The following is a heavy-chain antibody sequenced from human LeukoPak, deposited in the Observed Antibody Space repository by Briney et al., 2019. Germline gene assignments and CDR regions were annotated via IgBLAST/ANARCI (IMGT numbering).Heavy chain of an antibody. CDR3: ARGPPRLRYSDWSRFDP. CDR1: GYTFTSYY. CDR2: MNPNSGNT. J-gene: IGHJ5*02. D-gene: IGHD3-9*01. Sequence: GASVKVSCKASGYTFTSYYMHWVRQAPGQGLEWMGWMNPNSGNTGYAQKFQGRVTMTRNTSISTAYMELSSLRSEDTAVYYCARGPPRLRYSDWSRFDPWGQGTLVTVSS. V-gene: IGHV1-8*02.